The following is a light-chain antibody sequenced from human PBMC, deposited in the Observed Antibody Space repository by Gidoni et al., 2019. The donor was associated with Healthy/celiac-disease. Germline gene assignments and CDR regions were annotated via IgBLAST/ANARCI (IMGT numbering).Light chain of an antibody. V-gene: IGKV1-39*01. J-gene: IGKJ1*01. CDR2: AAS. Sequence: DIQMTQTPSSLSASVGDRVTITCRASQSISSYLNWYQQKPGKAPKLLIYAASSLQSGVPSRFSGSGSATDFTLTISSLQPEDFATYYCQQSYSTLGRTFXQXTKVEIK. CDR1: QSISSY. CDR3: QQSYSTLGRT.